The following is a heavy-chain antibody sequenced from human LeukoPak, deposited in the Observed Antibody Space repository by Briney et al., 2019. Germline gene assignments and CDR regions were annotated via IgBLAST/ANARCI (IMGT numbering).Heavy chain of an antibody. Sequence: ASVKVSCKASGYTFTGYYMYWVRQAPGQGLEWMGWINPNSGGTNYAQKFQGRVTMTRDTSISTAYMELSRLRSEDTAVYYCARGSLLSRSYDEDAFDIWGQGTMVTVSS. J-gene: IGHJ3*02. CDR2: INPNSGGT. CDR3: ARGSLLSRSYDEDAFDI. CDR1: GYTFTGYY. D-gene: IGHD1-26*01. V-gene: IGHV1-2*02.